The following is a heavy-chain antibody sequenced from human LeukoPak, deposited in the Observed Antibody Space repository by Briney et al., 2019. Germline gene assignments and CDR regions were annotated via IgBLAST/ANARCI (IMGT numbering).Heavy chain of an antibody. Sequence: GSSVKVSCKASGGTFSSYAISWVRQAPGQGLEWMGGIIPIFGTANYAQKFQGRVTITADESTSTAYMELSSLRAEDTAVYYCARDHCSSTSCFPGLWFDPWGQGTLVTVSS. V-gene: IGHV1-69*01. D-gene: IGHD2-2*01. CDR2: IIPIFGTA. CDR3: ARDHCSSTSCFPGLWFDP. J-gene: IGHJ5*02. CDR1: GGTFSSYA.